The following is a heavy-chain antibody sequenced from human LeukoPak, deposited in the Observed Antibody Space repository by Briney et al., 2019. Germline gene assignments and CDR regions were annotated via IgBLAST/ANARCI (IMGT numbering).Heavy chain of an antibody. CDR2: IYYSGST. CDR1: GGSISSSSYY. Sequence: SETLSLTCTVSGGSISSSSYYWGWIRQPPGKGLEWIGSIYYSGSTNYNPSLKSRVTISVDTSKNQFSLKLSSVTAADTAVYYCARALITYGAFDIWGQGTMVTVSS. J-gene: IGHJ3*02. D-gene: IGHD1-14*01. V-gene: IGHV4-39*07. CDR3: ARALITYGAFDI.